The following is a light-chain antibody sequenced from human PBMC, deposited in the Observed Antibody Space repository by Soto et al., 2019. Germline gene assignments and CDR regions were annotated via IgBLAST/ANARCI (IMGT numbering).Light chain of an antibody. CDR1: SSDVGGYNY. CDR3: NAYTSSSTLPYV. CDR2: DVS. Sequence: QSALTQPASVSGSPGQSITVSCTGTSSDVGGYNYVSWYQQHPGKAPKVMIYDVSKRPSGVSNRFSGSKSGNTASLTISGLHAEDEADYYCNAYTSSSTLPYVFGTGTKVTVL. J-gene: IGLJ1*01. V-gene: IGLV2-14*03.